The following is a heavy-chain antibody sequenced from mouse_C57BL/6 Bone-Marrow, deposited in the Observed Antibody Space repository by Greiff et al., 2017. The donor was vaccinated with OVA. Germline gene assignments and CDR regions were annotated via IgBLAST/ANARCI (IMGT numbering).Heavy chain of an antibody. V-gene: IGHV3-6*01. J-gene: IGHJ2*01. Sequence: DVQLQESGPGLVKPSQSLSLTCSVTGYSITSGYYWNWIRQFPGNKLEWMGYISYDGSNNYNPSLKNRISITRDTSKNQFFLKLNSVTTEDTATYYCARDWDRFDYWGQGTTLTVSS. CDR2: ISYDGSN. D-gene: IGHD4-1*01. CDR1: GYSITSGYY. CDR3: ARDWDRFDY.